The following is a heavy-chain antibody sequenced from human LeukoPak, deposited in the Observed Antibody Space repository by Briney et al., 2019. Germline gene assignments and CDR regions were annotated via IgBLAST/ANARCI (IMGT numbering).Heavy chain of an antibody. J-gene: IGHJ4*02. CDR1: GGSISSSSYY. CDR3: ARGRVTYYYDSSGYYLGY. D-gene: IGHD3-22*01. CDR2: IYYSGST. Sequence: SETLSLTCTVSGGSISSSSYYWGWIRQPPGKGLEGIGSIYYSGSTYYNPSLKSRVTISVDTSKNQFSLKLSSVTAADTAVYYCARGRVTYYYDSSGYYLGYWGQGTLVTVSS. V-gene: IGHV4-39*01.